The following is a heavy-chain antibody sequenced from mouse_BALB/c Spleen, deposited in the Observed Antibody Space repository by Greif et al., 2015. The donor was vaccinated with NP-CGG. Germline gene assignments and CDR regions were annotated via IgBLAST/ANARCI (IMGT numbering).Heavy chain of an antibody. Sequence: VKLQESGAELAKPGASVKMSCKASGYTFTSYWMHWVKQRPGQGLEWIGYINPSTGYTEYNQKFKDKATLTADKSSSTAYMQLSSLTSEDSAVYYCARPYRYEDYFDYWGQGTTLTVSS. CDR3: ARPYRYEDYFDY. CDR1: GYTFTSYW. J-gene: IGHJ2*01. CDR2: INPSTGYT. V-gene: IGHV1-7*01. D-gene: IGHD2-14*01.